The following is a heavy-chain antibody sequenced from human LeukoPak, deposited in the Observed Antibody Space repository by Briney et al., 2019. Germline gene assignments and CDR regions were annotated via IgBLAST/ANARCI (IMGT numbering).Heavy chain of an antibody. CDR2: FDPEDGET. Sequence: ASVKVSCKVSRYTLTELSMHWVRQAPGKGLEWMGGFDPEDGETIYAQKFQGRVTMTEDTSTDTAYMELSSLRSEDTAVYYCATTPWIRLWLQNYYYGMDVWGQGTTVTVSS. V-gene: IGHV1-24*01. D-gene: IGHD5-18*01. J-gene: IGHJ6*02. CDR3: ATTPWIRLWLQNYYYGMDV. CDR1: RYTLTELS.